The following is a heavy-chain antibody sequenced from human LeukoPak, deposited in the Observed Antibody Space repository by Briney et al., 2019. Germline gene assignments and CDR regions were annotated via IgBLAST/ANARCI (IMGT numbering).Heavy chain of an antibody. CDR2: IYPGDSDT. J-gene: IGHJ5*02. CDR3: ARQAVEDSSGWFDP. Sequence: GESLKISCEGSGYNFPGDWIGWVRQMPGKGLEWMGIIYPGDSDTRYSPSFRGQVTISADTSIETAYLQWSSLKASDTAMYYCARQAVEDSSGWFDPWGQGTLVTVSS. V-gene: IGHV5-51*01. D-gene: IGHD2-21*01. CDR1: GYNFPGDW.